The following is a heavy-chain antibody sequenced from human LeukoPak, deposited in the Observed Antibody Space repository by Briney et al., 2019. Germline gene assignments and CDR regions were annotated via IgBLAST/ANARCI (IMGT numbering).Heavy chain of an antibody. Sequence: GGSLRLSCAASGFSFSNYAMSWVRQAPGKGLEWVSGLLRSGASTYYADSVKGRFTISRDNSKNTLFLQMDSLRDDDTAVYYCAKAHDSSGYILRDSDYWGQGTLVTVSS. CDR1: GFSFSNYA. D-gene: IGHD3-22*01. V-gene: IGHV3-23*01. CDR3: AKAHDSSGYILRDSDY. CDR2: LLRSGAST. J-gene: IGHJ4*02.